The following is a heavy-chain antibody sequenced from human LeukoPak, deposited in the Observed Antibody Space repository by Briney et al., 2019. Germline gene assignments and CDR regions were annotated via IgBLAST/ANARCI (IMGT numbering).Heavy chain of an antibody. CDR1: GYTFTGYY. J-gene: IGHJ5*02. Sequence: ASVKVSCKASGYTFTGYYMQWVRQAPGQGLEWMGWINPNSGGTNYAQKFQGRVTMTRDTSISTAYMELSRLRSDDTAVYYCARIGGWELLGWFDPWGQGTLVTVSS. CDR3: ARIGGWELLGWFDP. CDR2: INPNSGGT. D-gene: IGHD1-26*01. V-gene: IGHV1-2*02.